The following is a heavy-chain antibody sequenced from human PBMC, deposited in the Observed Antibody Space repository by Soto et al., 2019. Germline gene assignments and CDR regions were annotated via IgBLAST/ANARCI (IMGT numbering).Heavy chain of an antibody. CDR2: INPSGGST. V-gene: IGHV1-46*01. Sequence: ASVKVSCKASVYTFTRYGFSWLRQAPGQGLEWMGIINPSGGSTSYAQKYQGRVTMTRDTSKNQFSLQLNSVTPEDTAVYYCARDRGRITGTYFDYWGQGTLVTVSS. J-gene: IGHJ4*02. CDR3: ARDRGRITGTYFDY. CDR1: VYTFTRYG. D-gene: IGHD1-20*01.